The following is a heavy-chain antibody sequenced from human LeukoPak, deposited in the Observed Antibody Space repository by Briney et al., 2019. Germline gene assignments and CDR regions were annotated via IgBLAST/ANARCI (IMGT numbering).Heavy chain of an antibody. Sequence: SETLSLTCTVSGGSISSGGYYWSWIRQPPGKGLEWIGYIYHSGSTYYNPSLKSRVTISVDRSKNQFSLKLSSVTAADTAVYYCAREDYYDSSGFAIDYWGQXTLVTVSS. CDR1: GGSISSGGYY. D-gene: IGHD3-22*01. CDR3: AREDYYDSSGFAIDY. J-gene: IGHJ4*02. CDR2: IYHSGST. V-gene: IGHV4-30-2*01.